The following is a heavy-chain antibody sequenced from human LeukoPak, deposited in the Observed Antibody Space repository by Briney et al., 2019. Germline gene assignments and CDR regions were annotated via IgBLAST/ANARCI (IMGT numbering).Heavy chain of an antibody. J-gene: IGHJ4*02. CDR1: GFTFSSYW. CDR3: ARVFMVTGCPYFDY. CDR2: INSDGSST. D-gene: IGHD5-18*01. V-gene: IGHV3-74*01. Sequence: GGSLRLSCAASGFTFSSYWMHWVRQAPGKGLVWVSRINSDGSSTSYADSVKGRFTISRDNAKNTLYLQMNSLRAEDTAVYYCARVFMVTGCPYFDYWGQGTLVTVSS.